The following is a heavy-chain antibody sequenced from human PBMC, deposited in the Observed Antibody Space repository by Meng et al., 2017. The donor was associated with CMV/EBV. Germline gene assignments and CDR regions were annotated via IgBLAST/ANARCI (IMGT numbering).Heavy chain of an antibody. D-gene: IGHD2-2*02. CDR2: IRYDGSNK. J-gene: IGHJ2*01. CDR3: ARKVTQYCSSTSCYTRSYWYFDL. Sequence: GGPLRLSCAASGFTFSSYGFPWAPQAPGKGLGWVQFIRYDGSNKYYADSVKDRFTISRDNSKNTLYLQMNSLRAEDTAVYYCARKVTQYCSSTSCYTRSYWYFDLWGRGTLVTISS. CDR1: GFTFSSYG. V-gene: IGHV3-30*02.